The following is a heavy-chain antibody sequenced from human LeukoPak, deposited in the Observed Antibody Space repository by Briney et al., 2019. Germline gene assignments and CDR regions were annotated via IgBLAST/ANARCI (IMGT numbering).Heavy chain of an antibody. D-gene: IGHD3-3*01. J-gene: IGHJ4*02. CDR3: ARGGYDFSSGHYPDN. Sequence: ASVKVPCKVSGYTLSEVSLHWVRQAPGQGLEWMGVINPSAGSTSYAQKFQDRVTMTRDTSTSTVYLHLSSLRSEDTAVYYCARGGYDFSSGHYPDNWGQGTLVTVSS. V-gene: IGHV1-46*01. CDR2: INPSAGST. CDR1: GYTLSEVS.